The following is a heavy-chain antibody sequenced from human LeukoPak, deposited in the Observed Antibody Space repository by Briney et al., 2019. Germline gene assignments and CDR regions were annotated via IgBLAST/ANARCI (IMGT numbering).Heavy chain of an antibody. CDR2: IYTSGST. CDR1: GGSISSGSYY. V-gene: IGHV4-61*02. J-gene: IGHJ4*02. D-gene: IGHD3-22*01. CDR3: ARFSYDSSGYYGSNY. Sequence: SETLSLTCTVSGGSISSGSYYWSWIRQPAGKGLEWIGRIYTSGSTNYNPSPKSRVTISVDTSKNQFSLKLSSVTAADTAVYYCARFSYDSSGYYGSNYWGQGTLVTVSS.